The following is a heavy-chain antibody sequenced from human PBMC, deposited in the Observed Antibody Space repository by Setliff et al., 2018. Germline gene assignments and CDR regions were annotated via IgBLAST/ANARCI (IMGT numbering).Heavy chain of an antibody. CDR3: ARESRYYYDNLGTLDY. V-gene: IGHV4-59*12. Sequence: PSETLSLTCTVSGGSISSYYWSWIRQPAGKGLEWIGYIYYSGSTNYNPSLKSRVTISVDTSKNQFSLKVSSVTAADTAVYYCARESRYYYDNLGTLDYWGQGTLVTVSS. D-gene: IGHD3-22*01. CDR2: IYYSGST. J-gene: IGHJ4*02. CDR1: GGSISSYY.